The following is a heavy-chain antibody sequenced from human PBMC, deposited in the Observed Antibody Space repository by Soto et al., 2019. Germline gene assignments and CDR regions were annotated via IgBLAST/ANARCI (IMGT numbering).Heavy chain of an antibody. CDR1: GGSISGNY. D-gene: IGHD3-10*01. CDR3: ARDSPRTTACGPFYYYTMDV. CDR2: IFYNGIT. V-gene: IGHV4-59*01. J-gene: IGHJ6*02. Sequence: SETLSLTCTVSGGSISGNYWNWIRQPPGKGLEWIGYIFYNGITSYSPSLKSRVSISLDTSKNQLSLNLSSVTAADTAVYDCARDSPRTTACGPFYYYTMDVWGPGTTVT.